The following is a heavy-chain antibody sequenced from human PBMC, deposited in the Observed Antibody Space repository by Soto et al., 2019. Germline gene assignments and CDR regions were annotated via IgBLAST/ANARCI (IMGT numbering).Heavy chain of an antibody. J-gene: IGHJ4*02. CDR1: GFTFSYA. V-gene: IGHV3-23*01. D-gene: IGHD3-22*01. Sequence: QPGGSLRLSCAASGFTFSYAMSWVRRAPGKGLEWVSAVSGSGGSTYYADSVKGRFTISRDNSKNTLFLQMNSLSAEDTAVYYCAKDSDFYDSSLYFDFRGQGTLVTVSS. CDR3: AKDSDFYDSSLYFDF. CDR2: VSGSGGST.